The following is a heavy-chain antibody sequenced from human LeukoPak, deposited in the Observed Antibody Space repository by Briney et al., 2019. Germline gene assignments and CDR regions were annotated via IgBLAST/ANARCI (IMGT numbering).Heavy chain of an antibody. D-gene: IGHD6-19*01. Sequence: PSETLSLTCTVSGYSISSGYYWGWIRQPPGKGLEWIGSIYHSGSTYYNPSLKSRVTISVDTSKNQFSLKLSSVTAADTAVYYCASDSSGAYYFDYWGQGTLVTVSS. CDR3: ASDSSGAYYFDY. CDR1: GYSISSGYY. CDR2: IYHSGST. V-gene: IGHV4-38-2*02. J-gene: IGHJ4*02.